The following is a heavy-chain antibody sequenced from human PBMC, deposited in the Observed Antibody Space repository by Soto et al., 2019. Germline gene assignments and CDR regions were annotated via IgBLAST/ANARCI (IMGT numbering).Heavy chain of an antibody. CDR2: ISAYNGNT. CDR3: ARGIWVATSASYYFDN. CDR1: GYTFTSYG. V-gene: IGHV1-18*01. J-gene: IGHJ4*02. Sequence: ASVKVSCKASGYTFTSYGISWVRQAPGQGLEWMGWISAYNGNTNYAQKLQDRFTITRDTSANTAYMDLRSLTSEDAAVYFCARGIWVATSASYYFDNWGQGTQVTVSS. D-gene: IGHD5-12*01.